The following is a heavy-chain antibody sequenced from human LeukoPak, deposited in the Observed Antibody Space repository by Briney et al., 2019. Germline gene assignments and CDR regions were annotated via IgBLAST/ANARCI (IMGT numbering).Heavy chain of an antibody. Sequence: GGSLRLSCAASGFTFSSYAMHWVRQAPGKGLEWVAVISYDGSNKYYADSVKGRFTISRDNSKNTLYLQVNSLRAEDTAVYYCASLTMVYAGNTDYWGQGTLVTVSS. D-gene: IGHD2-8*01. J-gene: IGHJ4*02. CDR1: GFTFSSYA. CDR3: ASLTMVYAGNTDY. V-gene: IGHV3-30-3*01. CDR2: ISYDGSNK.